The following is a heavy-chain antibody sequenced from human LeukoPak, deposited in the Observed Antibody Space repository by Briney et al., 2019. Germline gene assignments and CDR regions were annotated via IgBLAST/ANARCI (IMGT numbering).Heavy chain of an antibody. Sequence: QSGGSLRLSCAASGFTFSSYGIHWVRRAPAKGLEWVVFIRYDGSNKYYADSVKDRFITIRRNSKNTLYLQMNSRRGEDTAVYYCAKGSSGWTPFDYWGQGTLVTVSS. J-gene: IGHJ4*02. CDR2: IRYDGSNK. V-gene: IGHV3-30*02. CDR1: GFTFSSYG. CDR3: AKGSSGWTPFDY. D-gene: IGHD6-19*01.